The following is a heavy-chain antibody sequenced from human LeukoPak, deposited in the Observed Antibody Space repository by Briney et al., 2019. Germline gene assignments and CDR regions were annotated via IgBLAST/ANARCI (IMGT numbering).Heavy chain of an antibody. J-gene: IGHJ5*02. V-gene: IGHV4-34*01. CDR2: INHSGST. D-gene: IGHD3-3*01. CDR3: ARGGEIRFLEWSTSFDP. CDR1: GGSFSGYY. Sequence: ETSETLSLTCAVYGGSFSGYYWSWIRRPPGKGLEWIGEINHSGSTNYNPSLKSRVTISVDTSKNQFSLKLSSVTAADTAVYYCARGGEIRFLEWSTSFDPWGQGTLVTVSS.